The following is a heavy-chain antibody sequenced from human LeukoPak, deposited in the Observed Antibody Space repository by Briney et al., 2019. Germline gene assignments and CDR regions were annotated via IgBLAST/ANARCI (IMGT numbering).Heavy chain of an antibody. CDR3: ASGYCSGGSFYRNNYFDY. Sequence: GGSLRLSCAASGFTFSSYWMHWVRQAPGKGLVWVSRINSDGSSTSYADSVKGRFTISRDNAKNTLYLQMNSLRAEDTAVYYCASGYCSGGSFYRNNYFDYWGQGTLVTASS. CDR1: GFTFSSYW. V-gene: IGHV3-74*01. J-gene: IGHJ4*02. D-gene: IGHD2-15*01. CDR2: INSDGSST.